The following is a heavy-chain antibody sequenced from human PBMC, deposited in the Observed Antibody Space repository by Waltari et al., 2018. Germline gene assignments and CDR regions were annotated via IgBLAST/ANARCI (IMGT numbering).Heavy chain of an antibody. V-gene: IGHV1-3*01. D-gene: IGHD2-21*01. CDR1: GYTFTSYA. CDR3: ARAYCGGDCYSGRYFDL. CDR2: INAGNGNT. Sequence: QVQLVQSGAEVKKPGASVKVSCKASGYTFTSYAMHWVRQAPGQRLEWMGWINAGNGNTKYSQKFQGRVTITRDTSASTAYMELSSLRSEDTAVYYCARAYCGGDCYSGRYFDLWGRGTLVTVSS. J-gene: IGHJ2*01.